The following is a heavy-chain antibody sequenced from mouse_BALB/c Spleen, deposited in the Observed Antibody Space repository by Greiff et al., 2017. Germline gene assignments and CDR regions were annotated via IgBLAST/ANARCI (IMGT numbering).Heavy chain of an antibody. CDR1: GFTFSSYG. CDR3: ARRRDYYAMDY. Sequence: EVKVEESGGGLVQPGGSLKLSCAASGFTFSSYGMSWVRQTPDKRLELVATINSNGGSTYYPDSVKGRFTISRDNAKNTLYLQMSSLKSEDTAMYYCARRRDYYAMDYWGQGTSVTVSS. V-gene: IGHV5-6-3*01. J-gene: IGHJ4*01. CDR2: INSNGGST.